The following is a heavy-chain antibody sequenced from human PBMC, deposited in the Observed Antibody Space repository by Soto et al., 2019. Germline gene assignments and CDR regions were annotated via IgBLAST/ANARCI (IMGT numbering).Heavy chain of an antibody. CDR3: ARDRLRLGELSLFDP. D-gene: IGHD3-16*01. J-gene: IGHJ5*02. CDR2: IYTSGST. V-gene: IGHV4-4*07. CDR1: GGSISSYY. Sequence: SETLSLTSTVSGGSISSYYWILIRQPAGKGLEWIGRIYTSGSTNYNPSLKSRVTMSVDTSKNQFSLKLSSVTAADTAVYYCARDRLRLGELSLFDPWGQGTLVTVSS.